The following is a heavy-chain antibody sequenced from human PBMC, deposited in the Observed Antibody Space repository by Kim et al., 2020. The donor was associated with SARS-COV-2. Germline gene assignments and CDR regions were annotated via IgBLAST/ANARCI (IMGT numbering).Heavy chain of an antibody. J-gene: IGHJ4*02. V-gene: IGHV1-46*01. Sequence: FPGRVTMTRDTSTSTVYMELSSLRSEDTAVYYCARGRKNSSSWTGFFGYWGQGTLVTVSS. D-gene: IGHD6-13*01. CDR3: ARGRKNSSSWTGFFGY.